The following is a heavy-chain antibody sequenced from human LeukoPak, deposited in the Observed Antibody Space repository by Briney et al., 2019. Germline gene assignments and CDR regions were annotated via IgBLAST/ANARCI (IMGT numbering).Heavy chain of an antibody. CDR1: GFTFTTYW. J-gene: IGHJ3*02. D-gene: IGHD4-17*01. CDR3: AREGRSGDYHFDAFDI. CDR2: IRYDGSNK. Sequence: SGGSPRLSCAASGFTFTTYWMSWVRQAPGKGLEWVAFIRYDGSNKYYADSVKGRFTISRDNSKNTLYLQMNSLRAEDTAVYYCAREGRSGDYHFDAFDIWGQGTMVTVSS. V-gene: IGHV3-30*02.